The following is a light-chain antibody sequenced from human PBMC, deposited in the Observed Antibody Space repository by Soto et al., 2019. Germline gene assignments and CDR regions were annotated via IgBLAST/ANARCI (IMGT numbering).Light chain of an antibody. CDR2: AAF. CDR1: ESINNY. V-gene: IGKV1-39*01. J-gene: IGKJ3*01. CDR3: QQSLRPPLT. Sequence: DIQMTQSPSSLSASVGDRVTISCRASESINNYLNWYQVRPGRAPKLLIYAAFILQSGVPSRISGSGSGKDFTLTISSLQPEDFATYYWQQSLRPPLTFGPGTKVDIK.